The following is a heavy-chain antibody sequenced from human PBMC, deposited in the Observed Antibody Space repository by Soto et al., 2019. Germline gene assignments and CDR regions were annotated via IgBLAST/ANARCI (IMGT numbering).Heavy chain of an antibody. V-gene: IGHV1-18*01. D-gene: IGHD3-16*01. J-gene: IGHJ6*02. CDR2: INGYNGNT. CDR3: ARMGDVPYYYYGMDV. CDR1: GYTFTSYG. Sequence: ASVKVSCKASGYTFTSYGISWVRQAPGQGLEWMGWINGYNGNTNHAQKLQGRVTMSTDTSTSTAYMELRSPRSEDSAVYYCARMGDVPYYYYGMDVWGQGTTVTVSS.